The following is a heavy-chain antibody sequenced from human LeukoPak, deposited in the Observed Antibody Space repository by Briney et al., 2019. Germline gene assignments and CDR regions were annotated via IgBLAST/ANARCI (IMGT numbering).Heavy chain of an antibody. CDR3: ARVGARGYGPRFDY. CDR2: INPNSGGT. D-gene: IGHD5-18*01. CDR1: GYTFTGYY. V-gene: IGHV1-2*02. Sequence: ASVKVSCKASGYTFTGYYVHWVRQAPGQGLEWMGWINPNSGGTNYAQKFQGRVTMTRDTSISTAYMELSRPRSDDTAVYYCARVGARGYGPRFDYWGQGTLVTVSS. J-gene: IGHJ4*02.